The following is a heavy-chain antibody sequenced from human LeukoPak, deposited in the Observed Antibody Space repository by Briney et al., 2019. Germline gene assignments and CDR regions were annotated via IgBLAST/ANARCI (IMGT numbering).Heavy chain of an antibody. CDR1: GGSFSGYY. Sequence: SETLSLTCAVYGGSFSGYYWSWIRQPPGKGLEWIGEINHSGSTDYNPSLKSRVTISVDTSKNQFSLKLSSVTAADTAVYYCARARAGFLAVASGHKTSSPQDKTYYFDYWGQGTLVTVSS. V-gene: IGHV4-34*01. CDR3: ARARAGFLAVASGHKTSSPQDKTYYFDY. CDR2: INHSGST. J-gene: IGHJ4*02.